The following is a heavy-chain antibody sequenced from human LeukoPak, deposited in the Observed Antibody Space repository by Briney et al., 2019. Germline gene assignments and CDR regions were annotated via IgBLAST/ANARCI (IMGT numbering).Heavy chain of an antibody. CDR2: ISPNSGGT. CDR3: ARDTGDPNSFTVIPALAY. D-gene: IGHD4-17*01. J-gene: IGHJ4*02. Sequence: ASVKVSCKASGYTFTGYYMHWVRQAPGQGLEWMGWISPNSGGTNYAQKFQGRVTMTRDTSISTAYMELSRLRSDDTAVYYCARDTGDPNSFTVIPALAYWGQGTLVTVSS. V-gene: IGHV1-2*02. CDR1: GYTFTGYY.